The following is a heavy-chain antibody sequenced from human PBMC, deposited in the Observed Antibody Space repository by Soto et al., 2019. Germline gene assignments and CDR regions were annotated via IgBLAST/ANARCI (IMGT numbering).Heavy chain of an antibody. CDR2: IRSKGYGGTT. V-gene: IGHV3-49*03. J-gene: IGHJ4*02. CDR3: ARVGSASLMVVVIADH. Sequence: LILARTTSGFTFGDYAMSLFRQARGKGLEWVGSIRSKGYGGTTQYAASVKGRFTISRDDSESIAYLQMDSLKTEDTALYYCARVGSASLMVVVIADHWGQGTQVTVSS. CDR1: GFTFGDYA. D-gene: IGHD3-22*01.